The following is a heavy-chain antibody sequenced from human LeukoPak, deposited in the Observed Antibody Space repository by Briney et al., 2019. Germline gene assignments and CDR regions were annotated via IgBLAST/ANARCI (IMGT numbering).Heavy chain of an antibody. CDR3: ARGDFWNIWYYYYYGMDV. CDR1: GGPISSGDYY. J-gene: IGHJ6*02. D-gene: IGHD3-3*01. CDR2: IYYSGST. V-gene: IGHV4-30-4*01. Sequence: EASETLSLTCTVSGGPISSGDYYWSWIRQPPGKGLEWIGYIYYSGSTYYNPSLKSRVTISVDTSRNQFSLKLSSVTAADTAVYYCARGDFWNIWYYYYYGMDVWGQGTTVTVSS.